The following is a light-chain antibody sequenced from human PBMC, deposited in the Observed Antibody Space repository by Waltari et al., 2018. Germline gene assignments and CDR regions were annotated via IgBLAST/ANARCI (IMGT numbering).Light chain of an antibody. CDR2: NDS. CDR3: KSADREDTYVV. CDR1: ALPKQY. J-gene: IGLJ2*01. V-gene: IGLV3-25*03. Sequence: SYGLTQPPPVSLSPGQTAGFTCSGDALPKQYAYCYQQKPVQAPVLVIYNDSERPSAIPERFSGSSSGTTVTLTIRGVQAEDEADYYCKSADREDTYVVFGGGNKLTVL.